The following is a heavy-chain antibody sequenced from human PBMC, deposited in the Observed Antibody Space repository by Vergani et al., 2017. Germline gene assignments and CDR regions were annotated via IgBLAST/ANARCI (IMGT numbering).Heavy chain of an antibody. J-gene: IGHJ6*02. Sequence: QVHLVQSGAEVKKPGSSVKVSCKASGGTFNISSVSWVRQAPGQGLEWMGGITPFFPTGHFAQKFQGRVTITADKSATTVYMELTNLKSEDTAVYYCASPRTAENPPKPLYYFYGLDFWGQGTTVTVSS. CDR3: ASPRTAENPPKPLYYFYGLDF. CDR1: GGTFNISS. D-gene: IGHD7-27*01. CDR2: ITPFFPTG. V-gene: IGHV1-69*14.